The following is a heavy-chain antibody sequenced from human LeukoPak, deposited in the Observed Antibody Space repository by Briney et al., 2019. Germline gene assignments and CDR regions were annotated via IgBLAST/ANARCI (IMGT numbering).Heavy chain of an antibody. Sequence: SETLSLTCAVYGGSFSGYNWSWIRQPPGKGLEWIGEINHSGSTNYNPSLKSRVTISVDTSKNQFSLKLSSVTAADTAVYYCARDGYYYGSGSYGWFDPWGQGTLVTVSS. CDR2: INHSGST. CDR1: GGSFSGYN. J-gene: IGHJ5*02. CDR3: ARDGYYYGSGSYGWFDP. D-gene: IGHD3-10*01. V-gene: IGHV4-34*01.